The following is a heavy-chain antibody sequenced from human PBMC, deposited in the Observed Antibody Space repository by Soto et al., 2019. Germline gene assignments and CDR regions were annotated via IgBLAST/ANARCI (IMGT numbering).Heavy chain of an antibody. Sequence: PSETLSLTRTVSGGSLHSGCFYWSWVRQPPGKGLEWIGYIYYSGSTNYNPSLKSRVTISVDTSKNQFSLKLSSVTAADTAVYYCARRLAVAGTEGDYYYYMDVWGKGTTVTVSS. CDR2: IYYSGST. CDR3: ARRLAVAGTEGDYYYYMDV. D-gene: IGHD6-19*01. CDR1: GGSLHSGCFY. V-gene: IGHV4-61*01. J-gene: IGHJ6*03.